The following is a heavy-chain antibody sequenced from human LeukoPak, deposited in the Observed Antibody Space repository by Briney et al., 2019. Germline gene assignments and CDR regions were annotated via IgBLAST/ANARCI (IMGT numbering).Heavy chain of an antibody. V-gene: IGHV4-4*02. CDR1: GGSVSSSNW. CDR2: IYHSGST. Sequence: TSSQTLSLTCAVSGGSVSSSNWWSWVRQPPGKGLEWIGEIYHSGSTNYNPSLKSRVTISVDKSKNQFSLKLSSVTAADTAVYYCARADDFWSGYYYYYYYGMDVWGQGTTVTVSS. D-gene: IGHD3-3*01. CDR3: ARADDFWSGYYYYYYYGMDV. J-gene: IGHJ6*02.